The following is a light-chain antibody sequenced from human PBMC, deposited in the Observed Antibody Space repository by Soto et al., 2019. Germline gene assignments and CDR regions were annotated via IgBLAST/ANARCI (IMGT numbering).Light chain of an antibody. CDR1: QSVSSSY. Sequence: PGERVTLSCRVSQSVSSSYLTWYQQKPGQAPRLLIHGASTRAPGFPARFSGSGSGTDFTLTISSLQSEDFAVYYCQQYDNWPWTFGQGTKVDIK. V-gene: IGKV3-15*01. CDR2: GAS. CDR3: QQYDNWPWT. J-gene: IGKJ1*01.